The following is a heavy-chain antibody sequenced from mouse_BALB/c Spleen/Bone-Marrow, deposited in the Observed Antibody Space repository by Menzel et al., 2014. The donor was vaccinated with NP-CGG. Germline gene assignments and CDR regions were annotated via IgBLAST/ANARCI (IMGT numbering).Heavy chain of an antibody. CDR2: VDPANGNT. Sequence: VQPKESGAELVKPGASVKLSCTASGFNIKDTYMHWVKQRPEQGLEWIGRVDPANGNTKYDPKFQGKATITADTSSNTAYLQLSSLTPEDTAVYYCARYRLGTYFDYWGQGTTPTVSS. J-gene: IGHJ2*01. CDR1: GFNIKDTY. D-gene: IGHD2-14*01. CDR3: ARYRLGTYFDY. V-gene: IGHV14-3*02.